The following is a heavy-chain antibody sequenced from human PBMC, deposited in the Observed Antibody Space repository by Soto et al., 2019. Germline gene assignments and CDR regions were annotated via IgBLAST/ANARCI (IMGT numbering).Heavy chain of an antibody. Sequence: SVKVCCKDSGGTFSSYAIRWVRQAHRQGLEWMGGIIPIFGTANYAQKFQGRVTITADESTSTAYMELSSLRSEDTAVYYCARGYCISTSCYDYGMDVWGQGTTVTVSS. CDR3: ARGYCISTSCYDYGMDV. V-gene: IGHV1-69*13. D-gene: IGHD2-2*01. CDR2: IIPIFGTA. J-gene: IGHJ6*02. CDR1: GGTFSSYA.